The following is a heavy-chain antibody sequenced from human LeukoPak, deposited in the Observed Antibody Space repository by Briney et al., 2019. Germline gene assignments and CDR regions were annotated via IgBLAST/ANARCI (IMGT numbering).Heavy chain of an antibody. CDR3: AELGITMIGGV. Sequence: PGGSLTLSCAPSGFTFSIYAMNWVRHATGEGLEWVANIKKDGSEKYYVGSVKGRFTISRDNAKNSLYLQMNSLRAEDTAVYYCAELGITMIGGVWGKGTTVTISS. CDR1: GFTFSIYA. D-gene: IGHD3-10*02. J-gene: IGHJ6*04. V-gene: IGHV3-7*01. CDR2: IKKDGSEK.